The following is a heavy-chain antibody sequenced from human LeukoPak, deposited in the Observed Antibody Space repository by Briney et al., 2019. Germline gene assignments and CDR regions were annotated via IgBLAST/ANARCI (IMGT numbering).Heavy chain of an antibody. V-gene: IGHV3-21*01. Sequence: GGSLRLSCAASGFTFSSYSMNWVRQAPGKGLEWVSSISSSSSYIYYADSVKGRFTISRDNAKNSLYLQMNSLRAEDTAVYYCARDGTSGYDGFDYWGQKTLVTASS. D-gene: IGHD5-12*01. CDR1: GFTFSSYS. J-gene: IGHJ4*02. CDR2: ISSSSSYI. CDR3: ARDGTSGYDGFDY.